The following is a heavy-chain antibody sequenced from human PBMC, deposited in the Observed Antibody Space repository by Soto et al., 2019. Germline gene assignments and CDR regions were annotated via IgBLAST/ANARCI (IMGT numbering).Heavy chain of an antibody. CDR3: ARAECISTSCYYYYYGMDV. D-gene: IGHD2-2*01. CDR2: IYYSGST. J-gene: IGHJ6*02. Sequence: SETLSLTCPFSGCSISSYYWSWIRQPPGKGLEWIGYIYYSGSTNYNPSLKSRVTISVDTSKNQFSLKLSSVTAADTAVYYCARAECISTSCYYYYYGMDVWGQGTTVTVSS. CDR1: GCSISSYY. V-gene: IGHV4-59*01.